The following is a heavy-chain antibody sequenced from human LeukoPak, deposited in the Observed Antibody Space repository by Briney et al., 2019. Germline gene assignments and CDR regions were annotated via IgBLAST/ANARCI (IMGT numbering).Heavy chain of an antibody. D-gene: IGHD6-13*01. CDR3: ATEYSSLYYYYHMDV. Sequence: SETLSLTCTVSGGSISSYYWSWIRQPAGKGLEWIGRMYSSGSTNFNPSLKSRVTISVDTSKNQFSLNLSSVTAADTAVYYCATEYSSLYYYYHMDVWGKGTTVTVSS. CDR1: GGSISSYY. CDR2: MYSSGST. J-gene: IGHJ6*03. V-gene: IGHV4-4*07.